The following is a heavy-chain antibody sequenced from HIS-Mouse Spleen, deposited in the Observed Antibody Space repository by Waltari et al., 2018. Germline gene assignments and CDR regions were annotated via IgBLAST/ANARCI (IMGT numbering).Heavy chain of an antibody. D-gene: IGHD2-2*01. CDR3: ARPIVVVPAAMPDAFDI. J-gene: IGHJ3*02. V-gene: IGHV3-30*04. CDR1: GFPSSSYA. Sequence: QVQLVESGGGVVQPGRSLRLSCAASGFPSSSYAMHWARQVPVKGLEWVAVISYDGSNKYYADSVKGRFTISRDNSKNTLYLQMNSLRAEDTAVYYCARPIVVVPAAMPDAFDIWGQGTMVTVSS. CDR2: ISYDGSNK.